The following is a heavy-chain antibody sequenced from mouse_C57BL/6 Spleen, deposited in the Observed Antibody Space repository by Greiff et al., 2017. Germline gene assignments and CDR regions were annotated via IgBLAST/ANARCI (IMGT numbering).Heavy chain of an antibody. Sequence: QVQLQQPGTELVKPGASVKLSCKASGYTFTSYWMHWVKQRTGQGLEWIGEIYPRSGNTYYNEKFKGKATLTADKSSSTAYMELRSLTSEDSAVYFCARPNYGSSYDYWGQGTTLTVSS. CDR2: IYPRSGNT. D-gene: IGHD1-1*01. J-gene: IGHJ2*01. V-gene: IGHV1-81*01. CDR1: GYTFTSYW. CDR3: ARPNYGSSYDY.